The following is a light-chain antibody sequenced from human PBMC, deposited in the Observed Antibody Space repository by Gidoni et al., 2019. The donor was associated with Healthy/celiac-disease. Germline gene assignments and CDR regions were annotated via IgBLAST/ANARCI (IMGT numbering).Light chain of an antibody. J-gene: IGKJ5*01. CDR3: QQRSNWPIT. V-gene: IGKV3-11*01. CDR1: QSVSSY. CDR2: DAS. Sequence: EIVLTQSPATLSLSPGERATLSCRASQSVSSYLAWYQQKPGQAPRLLIYDASNMATGIPARFSGSWSGTDVTLTISSLEPEDFAVYYFQQRSNWPITFGQGTRLEIK.